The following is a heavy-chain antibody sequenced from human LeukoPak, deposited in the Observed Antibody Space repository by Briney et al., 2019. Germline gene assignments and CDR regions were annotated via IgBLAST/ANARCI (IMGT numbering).Heavy chain of an antibody. V-gene: IGHV3-48*02. CDR3: ARARHSFHDSSGYYYAFDY. J-gene: IGHJ4*02. CDR2: ISSSSRTI. CDR1: GFTFSSYS. Sequence: GESLRLSCAASGFTFSSYSMSWVRQAPGKGLEWLSYISSSSRTIYYADSVKGRFTISRDNAKNSLYLQMNSLRDEDTAVYYCARARHSFHDSSGYYYAFDYWGQGTLVTVSS. D-gene: IGHD3-22*01.